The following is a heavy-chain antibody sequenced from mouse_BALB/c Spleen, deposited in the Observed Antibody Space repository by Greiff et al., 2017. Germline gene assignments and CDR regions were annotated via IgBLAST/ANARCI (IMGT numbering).Heavy chain of an antibody. D-gene: IGHD1-1*01. Sequence: DVQLVESGPGLVKPSQSLSLTCSVTGYSITSGYYWNRIRQFPGNKLEWMGYISYDGSNNYNPSLKSRISITRDTSKKQFFLQLNSVTTEDTATYYCARRGTTGGYWGQGTSVTVSA. J-gene: IGHJ4*01. CDR2: ISYDGSN. CDR1: GYSITSGYY. V-gene: IGHV3-6*01. CDR3: ARRGTTGGY.